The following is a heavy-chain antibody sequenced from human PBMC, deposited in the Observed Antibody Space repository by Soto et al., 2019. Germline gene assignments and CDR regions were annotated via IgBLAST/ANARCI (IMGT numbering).Heavy chain of an antibody. CDR2: ISWNSGSI. CDR1: GFTFDDYA. J-gene: IGHJ4*02. V-gene: IGHV3-9*01. CDR3: AKDGTTVTTTDYFDY. Sequence: EVQLVESGGGLVQPGRSLRLSCAASGFTFDDYAMHWVRQAPGKGLEWVSGISWNSGSIGYADSVKGRFTISRDNAKNSLYLQMHSLRAEDTALYYCAKDGTTVTTTDYFDYWGQGTLVTVSS. D-gene: IGHD4-4*01.